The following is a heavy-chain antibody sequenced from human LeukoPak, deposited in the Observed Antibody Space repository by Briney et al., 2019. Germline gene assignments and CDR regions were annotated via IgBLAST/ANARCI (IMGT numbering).Heavy chain of an antibody. CDR3: AREGGELPADDAFDI. J-gene: IGHJ3*02. Sequence: PGGSLRLSCAASGFTFTSYNMNWVRQAPGKGLEWVSSISSSSSYIYYADSVKGRFTISRDNAKNSLYLQMNSLRAEDTAVYYCAREGGELPADDAFDIWGQGTMVTVSS. D-gene: IGHD1-26*01. CDR1: GFTFTSYN. V-gene: IGHV3-21*01. CDR2: ISSSSSYI.